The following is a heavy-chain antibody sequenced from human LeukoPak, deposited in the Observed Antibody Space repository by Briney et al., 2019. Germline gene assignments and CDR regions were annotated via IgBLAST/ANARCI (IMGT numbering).Heavy chain of an antibody. CDR1: GGSISSYY. CDR3: ARGHSGSYYDWFDP. D-gene: IGHD1-26*01. V-gene: IGHV4-59*01. CDR2: IYYSGST. Sequence: SETLSLTCTVSGGSISSYYWSWIRQPPGKGLEWIGYIYYSGSTNYNPSLTSRVTISVDTSKNQFSLKLSSVTAADTAVYYCARGHSGSYYDWFDPWGQGTLVTVSS. J-gene: IGHJ5*02.